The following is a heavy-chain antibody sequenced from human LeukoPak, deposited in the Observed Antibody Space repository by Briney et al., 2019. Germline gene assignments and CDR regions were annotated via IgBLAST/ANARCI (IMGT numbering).Heavy chain of an antibody. J-gene: IGHJ4*02. CDR3: AILGRLRYFDWLLDY. V-gene: IGHV1-18*01. CDR2: ISAYNGNT. CDR1: GYTFTSYG. Sequence: ASVKVSCKASGYTFTSYGINWVRQAPGQGLEWMGWISAYNGNTNYAQKLQGRVTMTTDTSTSTAYMELRSLRSDDTAVYYCAILGRLRYFDWLLDYWGQRTLVTVSS. D-gene: IGHD3-9*01.